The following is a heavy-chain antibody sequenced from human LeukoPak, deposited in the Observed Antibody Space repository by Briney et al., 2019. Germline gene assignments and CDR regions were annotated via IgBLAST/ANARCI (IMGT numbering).Heavy chain of an antibody. CDR1: GYSFTSYW. CDR2: IYPGDSDT. Sequence: GESLKISCKGSGYSFTSYWIGWVRQMPGKGLEWMGIIYPGDSDTRYSPSFQGQVTISADKSISTAYLQWSSLKASDTAMYYCARLRVSSGSGSFPINWFDPWGQGTLVTVSS. D-gene: IGHD3-10*01. CDR3: ARLRVSSGSGSFPINWFDP. V-gene: IGHV5-51*01. J-gene: IGHJ5*02.